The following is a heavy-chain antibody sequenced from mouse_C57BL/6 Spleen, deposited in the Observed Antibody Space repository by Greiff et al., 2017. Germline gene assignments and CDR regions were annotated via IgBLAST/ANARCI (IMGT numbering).Heavy chain of an antibody. Sequence: EVQVVESGAELVKPGASVKLSCTASGFNIKDYYMHWVKQRTEQGLEWIGRIDPEDGETKYAPKFKGKATITADTSSNTAYLQLSSLTSEDTAVYYCAGSSSGYVHFAYWGQGTTLTVSA. CDR1: GFNIKDYY. V-gene: IGHV14-2*01. CDR2: IDPEDGET. J-gene: IGHJ2*01. CDR3: AGSSSGYVHFAY. D-gene: IGHD3-2*02.